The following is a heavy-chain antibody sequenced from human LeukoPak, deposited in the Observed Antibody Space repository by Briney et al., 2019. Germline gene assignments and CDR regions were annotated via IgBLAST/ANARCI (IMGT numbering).Heavy chain of an antibody. CDR1: GGSISSYY. Sequence: SETLSLTCTVSGGSISSYYWSWIRQPPGKGLEWIGYIYYSGSTNYGPSLKSRVTISVDTSKNQFSLKLSSVTAADTAVYYCAREGIAVAGIDAFDIWGQGTMVTVSS. CDR3: AREGIAVAGIDAFDI. D-gene: IGHD6-19*01. CDR2: IYYSGST. J-gene: IGHJ3*02. V-gene: IGHV4-59*01.